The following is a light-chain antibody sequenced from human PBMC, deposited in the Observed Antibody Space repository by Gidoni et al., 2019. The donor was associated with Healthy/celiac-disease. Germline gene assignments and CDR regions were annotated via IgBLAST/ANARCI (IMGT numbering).Light chain of an antibody. Sequence: SYVLTPPPSVSVAPGQSARITWGGNNIESKSVTWNRQKPGQPPWLVFNDESDRPSGIPERFSGSNPGKTATLTIRRVEAGEEADYYCQVWDSSSDRVFGGGTKLTVL. J-gene: IGLJ3*02. CDR2: DES. CDR3: QVWDSSSDRV. V-gene: IGLV3-21*02. CDR1: NIESKS.